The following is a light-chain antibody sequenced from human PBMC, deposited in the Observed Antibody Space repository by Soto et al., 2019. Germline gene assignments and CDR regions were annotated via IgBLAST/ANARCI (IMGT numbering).Light chain of an antibody. Sequence: QSALTQPASVAGCPGQSIAISCTGTSSDVGAYNYVSWYQHYPGKAPKLMIYDVSNRPSGVSNRFSGSKSGNTASLTISGLQAEDEADYYCSSYTAISTVVFGGGTKVTVL. V-gene: IGLV2-14*03. CDR3: SSYTAISTVV. J-gene: IGLJ2*01. CDR2: DVS. CDR1: SSDVGAYNY.